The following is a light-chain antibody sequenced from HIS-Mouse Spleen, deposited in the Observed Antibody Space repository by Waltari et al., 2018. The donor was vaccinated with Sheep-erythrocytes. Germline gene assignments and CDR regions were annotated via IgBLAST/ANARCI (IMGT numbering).Light chain of an antibody. V-gene: IGKV1-5*03. J-gene: IGKJ2*01. CDR1: QSISSW. Sequence: DIQMTQSPSTLSASVGDSVTITCRASQSISSWLAWYQQKPGKAPKLLIYKASSLESGVPSMFSGSGSGTEFTLTISSLQPDDFATYYCQQYNSYSRTFGQGTKLEIK. CDR2: KAS. CDR3: QQYNSYSRT.